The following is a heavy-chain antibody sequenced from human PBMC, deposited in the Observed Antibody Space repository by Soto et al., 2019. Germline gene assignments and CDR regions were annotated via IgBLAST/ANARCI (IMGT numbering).Heavy chain of an antibody. V-gene: IGHV1-18*01. Sequence: QVQLVQSGAEVKKPGASVKVSCKASGYIFTSYGVSWVRQAPGRGLEWMGWISGYTGKTNYAQNLQGRVTMTTDTSTTTAYMELRSLRSDDTALYYCARVPPSGVQLWFLAADAFDIWGQGTVVTVSS. CDR3: ARVPPSGVQLWFLAADAFDI. D-gene: IGHD5-18*01. CDR2: ISGYTGKT. CDR1: GYIFTSYG. J-gene: IGHJ3*02.